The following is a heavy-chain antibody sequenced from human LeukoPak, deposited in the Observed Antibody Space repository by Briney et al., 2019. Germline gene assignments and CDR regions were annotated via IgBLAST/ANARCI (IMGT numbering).Heavy chain of an antibody. CDR2: TYYSGST. CDR3: ARPYYYDSRIDP. V-gene: IGHV4-30-4*01. J-gene: IGHJ5*02. Sequence: SQTLSITCTVSGVSISSGDYYWSWIRQPPGKGLEWIGYTYYSGSTYYNPSLKSRVTISVDTSKNQFSLKLSSVTAADTAVYYCARPYYYDSRIDPWGQGTRVTVSS. D-gene: IGHD3-22*01. CDR1: GVSISSGDYY.